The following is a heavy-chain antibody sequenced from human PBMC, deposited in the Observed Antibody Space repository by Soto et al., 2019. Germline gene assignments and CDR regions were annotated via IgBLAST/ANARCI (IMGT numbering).Heavy chain of an antibody. CDR3: ARVRGDCSGGICYSVLDY. V-gene: IGHV3-7*01. CDR1: GFTFSTYW. Sequence: GGSLRLSCAASGFTFSTYWMDWVRQAPGKGLEWVAKIKEDGSEKNYVDSVKGRFTISRDNAKTSLYLQMNSLRAGDTAVYYCARVRGDCSGGICYSVLDYWDQEPLVTVSS. D-gene: IGHD2-15*01. J-gene: IGHJ4*02. CDR2: IKEDGSEK.